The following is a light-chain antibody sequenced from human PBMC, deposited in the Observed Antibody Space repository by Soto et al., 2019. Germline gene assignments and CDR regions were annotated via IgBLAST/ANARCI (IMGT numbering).Light chain of an antibody. CDR3: CSYSSSSTPV. CDR2: AVS. V-gene: IGLV2-14*01. Sequence: QSALTQPASVSGSPGQSITISCTGTSSDVGGYNYVSWYQQHPGKAPKLIVDAVSNPPSGVSNRCSGYKSGNTASLTISGLQAEDEADYYCCSYSSSSTPVFGGGTKLTFL. J-gene: IGLJ3*02. CDR1: SSDVGGYNY.